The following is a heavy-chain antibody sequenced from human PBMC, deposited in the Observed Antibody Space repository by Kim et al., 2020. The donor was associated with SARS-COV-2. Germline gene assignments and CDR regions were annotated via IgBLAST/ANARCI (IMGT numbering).Heavy chain of an antibody. CDR3: ARGISLGA. CDR2: GSST. D-gene: IGHD2-21*01. V-gene: IGHV3-74*01. Sequence: GSSTSYADSVKGRFTISRDNAKTTLYLKMNSLRAEETAVYYCARGISLGAWGQGSLVTVSS. J-gene: IGHJ4*02.